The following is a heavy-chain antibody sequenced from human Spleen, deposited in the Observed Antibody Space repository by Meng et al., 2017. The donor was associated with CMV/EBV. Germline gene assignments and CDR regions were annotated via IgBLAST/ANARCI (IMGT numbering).Heavy chain of an antibody. D-gene: IGHD1-26*01. CDR1: TFSSSA. CDR2: IYSGGSST. CDR3: AKGRVGATTDRDDYFDY. V-gene: IGHV3-23*03. Sequence: TFSSSAMSWVRQAPGKGLEWVSVIYSGGSSTYYADSVKGRFTISRDNSKNTLYLQMNSLRAEDTAVYYCAKGRVGATTDRDDYFDYWGQGTLVTVSS. J-gene: IGHJ4*02.